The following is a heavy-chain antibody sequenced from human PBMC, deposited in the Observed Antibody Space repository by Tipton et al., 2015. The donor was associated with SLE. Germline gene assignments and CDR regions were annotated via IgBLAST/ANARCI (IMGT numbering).Heavy chain of an antibody. CDR1: GYTFTSYY. CDR3: ARGAGPITSFGNYYYYYYMDV. CDR2: INPSGGST. J-gene: IGHJ6*03. D-gene: IGHD3-16*01. Sequence: QVQLVQSGPEVKKPGASVKVSCKASGYTFTSYYRHWVRQAPGQGLEWMGIINPSGGSTSYAQKFQGRVTMTRDTSTSTVYMELSSLGSEDTAVYYCARGAGPITSFGNYYYYYYMDVWGKGTTVTVSS. V-gene: IGHV1-46*01.